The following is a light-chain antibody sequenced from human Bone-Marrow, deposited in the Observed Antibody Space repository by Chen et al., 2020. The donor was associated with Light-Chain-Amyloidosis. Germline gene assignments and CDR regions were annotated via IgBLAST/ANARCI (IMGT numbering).Light chain of an antibody. CDR1: NIGSTS. V-gene: IGLV3-21*02. CDR2: DDS. CDR3: QVWDRSSDRPV. J-gene: IGLJ3*02. Sequence: SYVLTQPSSVSVAPGQTATIACGGNNIGSTSVHWYQQTPGQAPQLVVYDDSDRPSGTPERLSGSNSGNTATLTTSRVEAGDEADYYCQVWDRSSDRPVFGGGTKLTVL.